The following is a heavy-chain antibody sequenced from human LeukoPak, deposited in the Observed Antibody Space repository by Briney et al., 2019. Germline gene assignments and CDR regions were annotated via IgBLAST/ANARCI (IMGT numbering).Heavy chain of an antibody. CDR2: FSRSGPDT. Sequence: GGSLRLSCAASGFTFGSPAMSWVRQAPGKGPEWVSTFSRSGPDTYYADSVKGRFTIFRDNSKNTLYLQMNSLRAEDTAVYYCAKGSLGSWYYFDYWGQGTLVTVSS. D-gene: IGHD6-13*01. V-gene: IGHV3-23*01. J-gene: IGHJ4*02. CDR1: GFTFGSPA. CDR3: AKGSLGSWYYFDY.